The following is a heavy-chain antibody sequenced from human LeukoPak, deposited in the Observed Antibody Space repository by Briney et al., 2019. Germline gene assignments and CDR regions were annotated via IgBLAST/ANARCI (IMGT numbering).Heavy chain of an antibody. CDR3: ARDWVYFWSGHRNYNWLDP. J-gene: IGHJ5*02. Sequence: GASVKVSCKASGYTFTGYYIHWVRQAPGQGLEWMGWINPNSGATKYAQKFQGKITMTRDTSTSTAYMELSRLRSDDTAVYYCARDWVYFWSGHRNYNWLDPWGQGTLVTVSS. V-gene: IGHV1-2*02. CDR2: INPNSGAT. D-gene: IGHD3-3*01. CDR1: GYTFTGYY.